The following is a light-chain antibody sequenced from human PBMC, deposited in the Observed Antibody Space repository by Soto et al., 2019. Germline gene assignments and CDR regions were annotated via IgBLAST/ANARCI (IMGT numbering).Light chain of an antibody. CDR1: SSNIGSNT. V-gene: IGLV1-44*01. Sequence: QPVLTQPPSASGTPGQRVTISCSGSSSNIGSNTVNWYQQLPRTAPKLLIYSNNQRPSGVPDRFSGSKSGTSASLAIGGLQSEDEADYCCAAWDDSLNALFGGGTKLTVL. CDR3: AAWDDSLNAL. CDR2: SNN. J-gene: IGLJ2*01.